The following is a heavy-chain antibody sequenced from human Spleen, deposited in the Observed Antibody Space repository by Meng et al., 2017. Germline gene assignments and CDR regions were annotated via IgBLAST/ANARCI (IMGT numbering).Heavy chain of an antibody. D-gene: IGHD1-14*01. V-gene: IGHV1-69*02. CDR1: GGTFSSYA. Sequence: QVQVVQSGAEVKKPGSPVKVSCKASGGTFSSYAISWVRQAPGQGLEWMGGIIPILGIANYAQKFQGRVTITADKSTSTAYMELSSLRSEDTAVYYCARPHTEDWYFDLWGRGTLVTVSS. J-gene: IGHJ2*01. CDR3: ARPHTEDWYFDL. CDR2: IIPILGIA.